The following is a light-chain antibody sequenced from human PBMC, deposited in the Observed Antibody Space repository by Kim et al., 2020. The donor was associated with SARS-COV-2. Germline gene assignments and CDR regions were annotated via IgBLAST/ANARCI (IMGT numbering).Light chain of an antibody. Sequence: ASIGDRVTVTWRASRSLTNYLAWYQQQPGKAPRLLIYEASILQSGVPPRFSGSGFGTDFTLTITNLQPDDFAIYYCQQYTDYPRTFGQGTKVDIK. CDR1: RSLTNY. J-gene: IGKJ1*01. CDR2: EAS. V-gene: IGKV1-5*03. CDR3: QQYTDYPRT.